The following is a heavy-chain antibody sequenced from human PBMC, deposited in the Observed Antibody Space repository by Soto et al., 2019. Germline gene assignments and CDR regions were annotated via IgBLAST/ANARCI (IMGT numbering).Heavy chain of an antibody. J-gene: IGHJ5*02. CDR3: ARDLGVIGTTSWFDP. D-gene: IGHD1-20*01. V-gene: IGHV3-72*01. CDR1: GFIISDHN. Sequence: EVQLVESGGGLVQPGGSLRLSCAASGFIISDHNMDWVRQAPGKGLEWVGRSRDNTNSYTAEYAASVKGRFTISRDDSKNSLYLQMNSLKTEDTAVYYCARDLGVIGTTSWFDPWGQGTLVTVSS. CDR2: SRDNTNSYTA.